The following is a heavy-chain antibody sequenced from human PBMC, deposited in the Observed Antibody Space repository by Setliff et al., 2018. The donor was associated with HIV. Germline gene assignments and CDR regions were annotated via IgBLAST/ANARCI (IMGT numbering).Heavy chain of an antibody. CDR3: ARATGAADL. D-gene: IGHD6-13*01. Sequence: GASVKVSCKASGYTFTGYYMHWERQAPGQGLEWMGWINPNSGGTNYAQKFQGWVTMTRDSSLSTAYMELSRLRSDDTAVYYCARATGAADLWGQGTKVTVSS. CDR1: GYTFTGYY. CDR2: INPNSGGT. J-gene: IGHJ5*02. V-gene: IGHV1-2*04.